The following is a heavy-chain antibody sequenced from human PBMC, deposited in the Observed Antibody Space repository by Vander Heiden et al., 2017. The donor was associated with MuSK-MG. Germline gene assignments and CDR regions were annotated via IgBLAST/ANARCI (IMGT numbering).Heavy chain of an antibody. CDR2: ISGSGGST. CDR1: GFTFSSYA. CDR3: AKSYDILTELGY. D-gene: IGHD3-9*01. J-gene: IGHJ4*02. Sequence: EVQLLESGGGLVQPGGSLRLSCAASGFTFSSYAMSWVRQAPGKGMEWVSAISGSGGSTYYADSVKGRFTISRDNSKNTLYLQMNSLRAEDTAVYYCAKSYDILTELGYWGQGTLVTVSS. V-gene: IGHV3-23*01.